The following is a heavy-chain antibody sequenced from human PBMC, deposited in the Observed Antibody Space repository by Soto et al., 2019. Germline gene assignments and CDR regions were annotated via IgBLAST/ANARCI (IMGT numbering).Heavy chain of an antibody. V-gene: IGHV1-2*04. CDR3: ARGQSYCSSTSCYNDFDI. D-gene: IGHD2-2*02. CDR1: GYTFTGYY. Sequence: QVQLVQSGAEVKKPGASVKVSCKASGYTFTGYYMHWVRQAPGQGLEWMGWINPNSGGTNYAQKFQGWVTMTRDTSLSTAYMELSRLRSDDTAVYYCARGQSYCSSTSCYNDFDIWGQGTMVTVSS. J-gene: IGHJ3*02. CDR2: INPNSGGT.